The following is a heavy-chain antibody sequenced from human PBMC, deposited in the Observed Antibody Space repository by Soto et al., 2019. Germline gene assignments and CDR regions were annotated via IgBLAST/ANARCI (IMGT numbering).Heavy chain of an antibody. J-gene: IGHJ1*01. CDR1: GYTFSKYY. CDR3: TRSRRDSGGEFFEY. Sequence: QVQLVQSGAEVKKSGASVKVSCKASGYTFSKYYIHWVRQVPGQGLEWMGIINASGGRTNYAQKFQDRVTMTRDTSTSTVYMELSSLRSEDTAVYYCTRSRRDSGGEFFEYWGRGTLVTVSS. CDR2: INASGGRT. V-gene: IGHV1-46*01.